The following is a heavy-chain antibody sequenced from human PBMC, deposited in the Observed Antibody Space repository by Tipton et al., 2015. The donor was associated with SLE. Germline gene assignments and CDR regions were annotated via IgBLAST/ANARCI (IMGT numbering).Heavy chain of an antibody. V-gene: IGHV4-4*07. Sequence: LRLSCTVSGGSIGSFSWSWIRQPAGKGLEWIGRIDTSGSTNYNPSLKSRVTISVDTTKNQFSLKLSSVTAADTAVYYCARVGFYYDSSGYPFYYYYYMDVWGKGTTVTVSS. CDR2: IDTSGST. CDR1: GGSIGSFS. J-gene: IGHJ6*03. CDR3: ARVGFYYDSSGYPFYYYYYMDV. D-gene: IGHD3-22*01.